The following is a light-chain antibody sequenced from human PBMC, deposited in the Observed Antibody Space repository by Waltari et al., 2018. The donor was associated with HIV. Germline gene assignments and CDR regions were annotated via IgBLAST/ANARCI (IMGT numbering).Light chain of an antibody. CDR1: VVDSGPEIY. J-gene: IGLJ1*01. CDR2: MLS. V-gene: IGLV2-14*01. CDR3: SSYSTITSSYV. Sequence: QSALAQPASVSGSPGQSITISCAWAVVDSGPEIYFSWYQQHPGRAPRLIIYMLSRRPSLVSDRFSCSSSDMSATRTISGLQSDDEAHYYCSSYSTITSSYVFGTGTRVTVL.